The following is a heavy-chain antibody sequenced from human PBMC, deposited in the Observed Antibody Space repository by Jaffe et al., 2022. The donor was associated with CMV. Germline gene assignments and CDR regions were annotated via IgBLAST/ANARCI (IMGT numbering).Heavy chain of an antibody. CDR3: TRRSFAPRVSVS. CDR2: IDPSDSYS. V-gene: IGHV5-10-1*03. CDR1: GYDFTTSW. J-gene: IGHJ5*02. Sequence: EVQLVQSGAEVKKPGESLRISCKGSGYDFTTSWISWVRQMPGKGLEWMGRIDPSDSYSNYSPSFQGHVSISADKSINTAYLQWSSLKASDTAMYYCTRRSFAPRVSVSWGQGTLVTVSS.